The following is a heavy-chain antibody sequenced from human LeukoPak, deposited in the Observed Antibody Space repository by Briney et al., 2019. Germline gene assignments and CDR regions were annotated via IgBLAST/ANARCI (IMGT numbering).Heavy chain of an antibody. CDR3: ARGFFDWLNWFDP. Sequence: ASVKVSCKASGYTFTGYYMHWVRQAPGQGLEWMGWISPNSGGTNYAQKFQGRVTMTRDTSISTAYMELSRLRSDDTAVYYCARGFFDWLNWFDPWGQGTLVTVSS. CDR1: GYTFTGYY. D-gene: IGHD3-9*01. CDR2: ISPNSGGT. J-gene: IGHJ5*02. V-gene: IGHV1-2*02.